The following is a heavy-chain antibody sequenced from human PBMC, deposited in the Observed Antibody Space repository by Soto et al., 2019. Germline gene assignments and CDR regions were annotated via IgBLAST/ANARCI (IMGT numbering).Heavy chain of an antibody. J-gene: IGHJ4*02. Sequence: QVQLVQSGAEVKKPGASVKVSCKASGYRFTNHGISWVRQAPGQGLEWMGWISGHEGKTKYARKFQGRVTMTTDTSTSTGYMEMNSLRYDDTAAYYCARDFYPPAYYFDLWGQGTLVNVPS. CDR1: GYRFTNHG. CDR3: ARDFYPPAYYFDL. CDR2: ISGHEGKT. V-gene: IGHV1-18*01.